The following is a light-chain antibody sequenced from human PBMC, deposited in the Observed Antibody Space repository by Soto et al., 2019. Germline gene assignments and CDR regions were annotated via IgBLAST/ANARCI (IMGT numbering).Light chain of an antibody. Sequence: QSVLAQPASVSGSPGQSITISCTGTSSDVGAYDFVSWYQQHPDKAPKLMIYEVSNRPSGVSYRFSGSKSVNTATLTISGLQAEDEADYYCSSYTTSSTRVFGNGTKLTVL. J-gene: IGLJ1*01. V-gene: IGLV2-14*03. CDR1: SSDVGAYDF. CDR3: SSYTTSSTRV. CDR2: EVS.